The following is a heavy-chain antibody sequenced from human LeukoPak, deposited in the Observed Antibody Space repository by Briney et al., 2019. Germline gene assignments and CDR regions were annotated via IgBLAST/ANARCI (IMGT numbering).Heavy chain of an antibody. J-gene: IGHJ4*02. V-gene: IGHV3-11*01. CDR2: ISSSGSTI. Sequence: GALRLSCAASGFTFSDYYMSWIRQAPGKGLEWVSYISSSGSTIYYADSVKGRFTISRDNSKNTLYLQMNSLRAEDTAVYYCAKGSSSWYRPFDYWGQGTLVTVSS. CDR3: AKGSSSWYRPFDY. CDR1: GFTFSDYY. D-gene: IGHD6-13*01.